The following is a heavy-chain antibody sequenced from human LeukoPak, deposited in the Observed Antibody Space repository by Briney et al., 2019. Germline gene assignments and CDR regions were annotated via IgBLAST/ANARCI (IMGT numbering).Heavy chain of an antibody. J-gene: IGHJ6*02. CDR3: ARGRNYDILTGSYYGMDV. CDR1: GGSISSSNW. V-gene: IGHV4-4*02. D-gene: IGHD3-9*01. CDR2: IYHSGST. Sequence: PSETLSLTCAVSGGSISSSNWWSWVRQPPGKGLEWIGEIYHSGSTNYNPSLKSRVTISVDKSKSQFSLKLSSVTAADTAVYYCARGRNYDILTGSYYGMDVWGQGTAVTVSS.